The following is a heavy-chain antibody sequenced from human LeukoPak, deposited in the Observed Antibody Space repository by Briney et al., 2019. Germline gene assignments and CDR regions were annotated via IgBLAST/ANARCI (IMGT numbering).Heavy chain of an antibody. CDR3: ARDRDWGCSYCSY. CDR2: IWFDGSNK. J-gene: IGHJ4*02. V-gene: IGHV3-33*08. Sequence: GGSLRLSCAGSGFTFSSYGMHWVRQAPGKGLEWVAVIWFDGSNKYYADSVKGRFTISRDNSKNTLYLQMNSLRAEDTAVYYCARDRDWGCSYCSYWGQGTLVTVSS. D-gene: IGHD7-27*01. CDR1: GFTFSSYG.